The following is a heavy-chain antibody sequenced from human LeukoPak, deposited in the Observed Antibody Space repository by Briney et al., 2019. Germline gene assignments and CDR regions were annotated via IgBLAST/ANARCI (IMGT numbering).Heavy chain of an antibody. CDR1: GYTFTSYA. V-gene: IGHV1-3*01. Sequence: TSVKVSCKASGYTFTSYAMHWVRQAPGQRLEWMGWINAGNGNTKYSQKLQGRVTITRDTSASTAYMELSSLRSEDTAVYYCAREKVSGYSGYIYDYWGQGTLVTVSS. D-gene: IGHD5-12*01. CDR2: INAGNGNT. CDR3: AREKVSGYSGYIYDY. J-gene: IGHJ4*02.